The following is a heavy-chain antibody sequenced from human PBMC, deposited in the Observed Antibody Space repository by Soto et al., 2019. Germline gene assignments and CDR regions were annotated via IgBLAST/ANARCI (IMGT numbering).Heavy chain of an antibody. Sequence: EVQLLESGGGLIHPGWSLRLSCVASGFRFSDHSMNWVRQAPGKGLEWVSYITSSGDSIYYADSVKGRFTVSRDNAKNSLFLQMNSLRDEDTAVYYCARLPKGSRVTSWGQGTLVTVSS. V-gene: IGHV3-48*02. CDR2: ITSSGDSI. CDR1: GFRFSDHS. D-gene: IGHD4-17*01. CDR3: ARLPKGSRVTS. J-gene: IGHJ4*02.